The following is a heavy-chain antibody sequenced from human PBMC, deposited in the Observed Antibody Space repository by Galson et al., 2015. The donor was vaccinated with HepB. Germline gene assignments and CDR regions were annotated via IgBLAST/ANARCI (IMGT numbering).Heavy chain of an antibody. CDR1: GGTFSSYA. J-gene: IGHJ4*02. D-gene: IGHD5-24*01. CDR2: IIPIFGTA. V-gene: IGHV1-69*13. Sequence: SVKVSCKASGGTFSSYAISWVRQAPGQGLEWMGGIIPIFGTANYAQKFQGRVTITADESTSTAYMELSSLRSEDTAVYYWARPEGVEGGYNHFDYWGQGTLVTVSS. CDR3: ARPEGVEGGYNHFDY.